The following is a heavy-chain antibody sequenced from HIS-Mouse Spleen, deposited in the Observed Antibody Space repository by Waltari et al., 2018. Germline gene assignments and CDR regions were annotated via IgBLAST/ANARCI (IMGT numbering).Heavy chain of an antibody. CDR3: AARFGESHFDY. V-gene: IGHV1-8*01. J-gene: IGHJ4*02. Sequence: QVQLVQSGAEVKKPGASVKVSGKVSGYPFPSYDINWVRQATGQGLEWMGWMNPNSGNTGYAQKFQGRVTMTRNTSISTAYMELSSLRSEDTAVYYCAARFGESHFDYWGQGTLVTVSS. CDR1: GYPFPSYD. CDR2: MNPNSGNT. D-gene: IGHD3-10*01.